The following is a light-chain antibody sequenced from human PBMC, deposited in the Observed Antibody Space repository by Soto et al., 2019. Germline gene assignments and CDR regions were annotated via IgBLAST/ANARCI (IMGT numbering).Light chain of an antibody. J-gene: IGLJ1*01. CDR2: EVS. CDR1: SSDVGGYNF. V-gene: IGLV2-8*01. CDR3: SSYAGSNNYV. Sequence: QSALTQPPSASGSPGQSVTISCTGTSSDVGGYNFVSWYQQHPGKAPKLMIYEVSKRPSGVPDRFSGSKSGNTASLTDSGLQAEDEADYYCSSYAGSNNYVFGTGTKVTVX.